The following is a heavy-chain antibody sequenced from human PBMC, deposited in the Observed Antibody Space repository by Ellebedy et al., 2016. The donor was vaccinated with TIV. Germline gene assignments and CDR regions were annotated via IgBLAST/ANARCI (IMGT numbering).Heavy chain of an antibody. D-gene: IGHD3-10*01. CDR2: ISSSSSTI. Sequence: GESLKISCAASGFTFSSYSMNWVRQAPGKGLEWASYISSSSSTIYYADSVKGRFAISRDNAKNSLYLQMNSLRDEDTAVYYCARDRPHYYGSGSYYYYGMDVWGQGTTVTVSS. CDR3: ARDRPHYYGSGSYYYYGMDV. CDR1: GFTFSSYS. V-gene: IGHV3-48*02. J-gene: IGHJ6*02.